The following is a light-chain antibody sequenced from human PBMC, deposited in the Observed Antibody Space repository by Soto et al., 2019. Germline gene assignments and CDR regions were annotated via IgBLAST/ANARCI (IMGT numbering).Light chain of an antibody. V-gene: IGKV3-11*01. CDR2: DAS. Sequence: LLTQSPATLALSPGDRATLSCRASQSIGPYLAWSQQRPGQTPRLLIYDASNRATGIPARFSGSGSGTDSPLPISSLEPKDFAFYVYQHLSNALPRWTFGKGPKGEI. CDR3: QHLSNALPRWT. CDR1: QSIGPY. J-gene: IGKJ1*01.